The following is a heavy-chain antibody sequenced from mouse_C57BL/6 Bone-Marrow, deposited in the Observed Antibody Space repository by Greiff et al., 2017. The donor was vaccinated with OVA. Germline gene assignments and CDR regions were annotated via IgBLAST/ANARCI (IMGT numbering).Heavy chain of an antibody. J-gene: IGHJ3*01. CDR1: GYTFTSYW. CDR3: ARRKEYYEIWFAY. V-gene: IGHV1-55*01. Sequence: VQLQQPGAELVKPGASVKLSCKASGYTFTSYWMHWVKQRPGQGLEWIGDIYPGSGSTNYNEKFKSKATLTVDTSSSTAYMQLSSLTSEDSAVYYCARRKEYYEIWFAYWGQGTLVTVSA. CDR2: IYPGSGST. D-gene: IGHD2-4*01.